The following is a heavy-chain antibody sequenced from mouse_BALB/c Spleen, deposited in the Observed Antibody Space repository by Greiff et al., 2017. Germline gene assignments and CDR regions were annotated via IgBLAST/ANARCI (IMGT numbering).Heavy chain of an antibody. CDR3: ARKNYRYDWGDAMDY. V-gene: IGHV2-2*02. CDR1: GFSLTSYG. CDR2: IWSGGST. D-gene: IGHD2-14*01. J-gene: IGHJ4*01. Sequence: VKLMESGPGLVQPSQSLSITCTVSGFSLTSYGVHWVRQSPGKGLEWLGVIWSGGSTDYNAAFISRLSISKDNSKSQVFFKMNSLQANDTAIYYCARKNYRYDWGDAMDYWGQGTSVTVSS.